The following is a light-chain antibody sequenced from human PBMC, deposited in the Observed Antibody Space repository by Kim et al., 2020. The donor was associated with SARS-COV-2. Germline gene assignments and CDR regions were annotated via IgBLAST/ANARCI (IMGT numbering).Light chain of an antibody. CDR3: QQYDKWPPYT. V-gene: IGKV3-15*01. J-gene: IGKJ2*01. CDR2: GSS. CDR1: QSVGRS. Sequence: EVVMTQSPATLSVSPGERVTLSCKASQSVGRSLAWYQQKPGQAPRLLIYGSSTRATGVPAWFSGSGSGTDFTLTISSLQSEDFAVYYCQQYDKWPPYTWGQGTKLEI.